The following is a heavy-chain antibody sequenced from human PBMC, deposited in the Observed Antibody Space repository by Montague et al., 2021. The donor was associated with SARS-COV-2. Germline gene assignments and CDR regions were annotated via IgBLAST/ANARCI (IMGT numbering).Heavy chain of an antibody. D-gene: IGHD2-2*01. V-gene: IGHV6-1*01. J-gene: IGHJ4*02. CDR3: ARIPVGSKYCFEF. Sequence: CAISGDSDGVVELRWRSEEHTSEIQLDWLVVSYYLFESYNDYAESVKSRITIDPDTYKHQFSLHLNSMTPEDTSVYYCARIPVGSKYCFEFWGQGTLVTVSS. CDR1: GDSDGVVELR. CDR2: SYYLFESYN.